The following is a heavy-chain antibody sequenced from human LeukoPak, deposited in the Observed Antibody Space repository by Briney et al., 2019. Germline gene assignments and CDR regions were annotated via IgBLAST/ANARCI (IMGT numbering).Heavy chain of an antibody. D-gene: IGHD6-19*01. J-gene: IGHJ4*02. CDR3: AKTDSSGGMDY. V-gene: IGHV3-30*18. CDR2: ISYDGSNK. Sequence: GSLRLSFGTSGFHFWRYLVEWGRQASGEGVGWVAVISYDGSNKYYADSVKGRFTISRDNSKNTLFLQMNSLRAEDTAVYYCAKTDSSGGMDYWGQGTLVTVSS. CDR1: GFHFWRYL.